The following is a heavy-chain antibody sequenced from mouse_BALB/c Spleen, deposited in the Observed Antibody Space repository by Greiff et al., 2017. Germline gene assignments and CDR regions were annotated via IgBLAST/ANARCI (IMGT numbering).Heavy chain of an antibody. J-gene: IGHJ4*01. CDR3: ARVWLRDYYAMDY. D-gene: IGHD2-2*01. CDR2: ISYSGST. CDR1: GYSITSDYA. V-gene: IGHV3-2*02. Sequence: EVMLVESGPGLVKPSQSLSLTCTVTGYSITSDYAWNWIRQFPGNKLEWMGYISYSGSTSYNPSLKSRISITRDTSKNQFFLQLNSVTTEDTATYYGARVWLRDYYAMDYWGQGTSVTVSS.